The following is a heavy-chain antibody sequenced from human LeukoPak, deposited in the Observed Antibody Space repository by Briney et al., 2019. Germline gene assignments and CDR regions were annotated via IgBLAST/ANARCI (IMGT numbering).Heavy chain of an antibody. CDR3: ARGYCSSTSCPKGGMDV. CDR2: INHSGST. D-gene: IGHD2-2*01. CDR1: GGSISSYY. Sequence: SETLSLTCTVSGGSISSYYWSWIRQPPGQGLKWIGEINHSGSTNYNPSLKSRVTISVDTSKNQFSLKLSSVTAADTAVYYCARGYCSSTSCPKGGMDVWGQGTTVTVSS. J-gene: IGHJ6*02. V-gene: IGHV4-34*01.